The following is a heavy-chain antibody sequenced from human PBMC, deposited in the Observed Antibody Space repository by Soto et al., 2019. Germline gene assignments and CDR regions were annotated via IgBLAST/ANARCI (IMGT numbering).Heavy chain of an antibody. CDR1: GYTFTSYG. CDR3: AGYYDFWSGYPDSGDTYYGMDV. CDR2: ISAYNGNT. J-gene: IGHJ6*02. V-gene: IGHV1-18*01. Sequence: QVQLVQSGAEVKKPGASVKVSCKASGYTFTSYGTSWVRQAPGQGLEWMGWISAYNGNTNYAQKRQVRVTMTTDTSTSTGYMERRSLRSDDTAVYYCAGYYDFWSGYPDSGDTYYGMDVWGPGTTVTVSS. D-gene: IGHD3-3*01.